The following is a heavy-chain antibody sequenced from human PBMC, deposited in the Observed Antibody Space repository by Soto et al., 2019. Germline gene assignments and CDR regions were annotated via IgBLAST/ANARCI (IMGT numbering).Heavy chain of an antibody. Sequence: SETLSLTCTVSGGSISSGGYYWSWIRQHPGKGLEWIGYIYYSGSTYYNPSLKSRVTISVDTSKNQFSLKLSSVTAADTAVYYCARDLDFRTSHYYYGMDVWGQGTTVTVSS. V-gene: IGHV4-31*03. CDR2: IYYSGST. D-gene: IGHD3-3*01. CDR3: ARDLDFRTSHYYYGMDV. CDR1: GGSISSGGYY. J-gene: IGHJ6*02.